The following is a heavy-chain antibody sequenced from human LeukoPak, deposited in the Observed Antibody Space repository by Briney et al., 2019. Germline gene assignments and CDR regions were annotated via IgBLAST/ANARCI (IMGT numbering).Heavy chain of an antibody. CDR3: ARVSLVRGAPDYYFDY. CDR2: IYTSGST. V-gene: IGHV4-4*07. Sequence: SETLSLTCTVSGDSISKYYWSWIRHPAGKGLEWIGRIYTSGSTNYNPSLKSRVTMSVDTSRNQFSLKLSSVTAADTAVYYCARVSLVRGAPDYYFDYWGQGTLVTVSS. D-gene: IGHD3-10*01. J-gene: IGHJ4*02. CDR1: GDSISKYY.